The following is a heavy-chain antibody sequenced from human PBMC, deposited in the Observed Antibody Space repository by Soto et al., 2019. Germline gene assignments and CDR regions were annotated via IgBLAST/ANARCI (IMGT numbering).Heavy chain of an antibody. D-gene: IGHD5-18*01. J-gene: IGHJ6*02. CDR1: GFTYSDYY. Sequence: QVQLVESGGGLVKPGGSLRLSCAASGFTYSDYYMSWIRQAPGKGLEWVSYISSSGRTIYYADSDKGRFTISRDNAKNSLYLQMNSLRAEDTAVYYCARDRIQLWVRYYYYGMVVWVQGSTVTFSS. CDR3: ARDRIQLWVRYYYYGMVV. V-gene: IGHV3-11*01. CDR2: ISSSGRTI.